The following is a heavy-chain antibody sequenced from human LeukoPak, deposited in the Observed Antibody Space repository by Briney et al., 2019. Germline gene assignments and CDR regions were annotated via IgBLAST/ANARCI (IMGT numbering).Heavy chain of an antibody. D-gene: IGHD3-10*01. CDR2: ISGSGGSA. CDR1: GFTFSTYA. Sequence: GGSLRLSCAASGFTFSTYAMSWVRQAPGKGLEWVSVISGSGGSAYYADSVKGRFTISRDNSKNTLYLQMNSLRAEDTAVYYCARVLELGMADYFDYWGQGTLVTVSS. V-gene: IGHV3-23*01. J-gene: IGHJ4*02. CDR3: ARVLELGMADYFDY.